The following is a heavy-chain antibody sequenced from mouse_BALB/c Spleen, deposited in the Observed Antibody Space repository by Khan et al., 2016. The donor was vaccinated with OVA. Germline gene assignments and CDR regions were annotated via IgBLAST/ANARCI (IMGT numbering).Heavy chain of an antibody. CDR1: GYSITSGYG. D-gene: IGHD1-2*01. Sequence: EVELVESGPGLVKPSQSLSLTCTVTGYSITSGYGWNWIRQFPGNKLEWMGYISYSGSTNYNPSLKSRISITRDTSKNQFFLQLNSVTTEDTATYYCARTARIKYWGQGTTVTVSS. V-gene: IGHV3-2*02. J-gene: IGHJ2*01. CDR3: ARTARIKY. CDR2: ISYSGST.